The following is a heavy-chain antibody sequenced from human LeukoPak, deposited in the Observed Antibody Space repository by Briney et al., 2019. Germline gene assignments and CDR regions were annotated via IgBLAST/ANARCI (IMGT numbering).Heavy chain of an antibody. V-gene: IGHV3-30-3*01. D-gene: IGHD3-22*01. CDR3: AREGNSGCYPY. CDR2: ISYDGSEK. J-gene: IGHJ4*02. Sequence: PGGSLRLSCAASGLTFSSYPMHWVRQAPGKGLEWVAVISYDGSEKHYADPVKGRFTISRDNSKNTLYLQMSSLRAEDTAMYYCAREGNSGCYPYWGQGILVTVSS. CDR1: GLTFSSYP.